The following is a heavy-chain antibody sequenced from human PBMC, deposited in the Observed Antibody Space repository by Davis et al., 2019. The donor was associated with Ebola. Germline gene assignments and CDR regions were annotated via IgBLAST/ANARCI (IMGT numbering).Heavy chain of an antibody. CDR1: GFSASSNY. CDR2: IYTGDST. V-gene: IGHV3-53*01. Sequence: GESLKISCAASGFSASSNYMSWVRQAPGKGLDWVSVIYTGDSTYYADSVKGRFTISRDDSKNTVYLQMNSLRAEDTAVYYCAREDRGSSFGYWGQGTLVTVSS. D-gene: IGHD6-6*01. J-gene: IGHJ4*02. CDR3: AREDRGSSFGY.